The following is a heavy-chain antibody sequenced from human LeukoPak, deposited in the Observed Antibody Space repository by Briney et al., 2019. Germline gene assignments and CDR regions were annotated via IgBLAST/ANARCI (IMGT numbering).Heavy chain of an antibody. Sequence: GGSMRLSCAASGFTFSDYYMSWIRLAPGKGLEWVSYISRSSSYTNYADSVKGRFTISRDNAKNSLYLQMNSLRAEDTAVYYCASQAYSGYDYTLFYFDYWGQGTLVTVSS. D-gene: IGHD5-12*01. CDR1: GFTFSDYY. CDR2: ISRSSSYT. J-gene: IGHJ4*02. V-gene: IGHV3-11*06. CDR3: ASQAYSGYDYTLFYFDY.